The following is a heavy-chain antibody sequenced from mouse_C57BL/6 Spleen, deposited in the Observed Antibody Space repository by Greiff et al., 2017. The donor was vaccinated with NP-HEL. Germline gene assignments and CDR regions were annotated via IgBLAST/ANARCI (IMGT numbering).Heavy chain of an antibody. CDR3: AKSYGSRDWYFDV. V-gene: IGHV2-5*01. J-gene: IGHJ1*03. CDR2: IWSGGST. CDR1: GFSLTSYG. D-gene: IGHD1-1*01. Sequence: VQLQQSGPGLVQPSQSLSITCTVSGFSLTSYGVHWVRQSPGKGLEWLGVIWSGGSTDYNAAFMSRLSITKDNSKSQVFFKMNSLQADDTAIYYCAKSYGSRDWYFDVWGTGTTVTVSS.